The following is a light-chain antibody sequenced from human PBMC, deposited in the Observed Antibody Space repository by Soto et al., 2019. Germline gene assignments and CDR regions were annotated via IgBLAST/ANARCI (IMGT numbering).Light chain of an antibody. CDR2: AAS. J-gene: IGKJ1*01. CDR1: QSIRND. V-gene: IGKV1-39*01. Sequence: DIPMTQSPSSLSASVGDRDTITWRASQSIRNDLDWYQQKPGKAPKLLIFAASSLQSGVPSRFSGSGSGTDFTLTISSLQPEDFATYYCQQSYSTPWTFGQGTKVDIK. CDR3: QQSYSTPWT.